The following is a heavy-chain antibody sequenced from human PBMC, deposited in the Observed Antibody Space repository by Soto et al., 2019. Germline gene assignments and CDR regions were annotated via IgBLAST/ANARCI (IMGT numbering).Heavy chain of an antibody. J-gene: IGHJ4*02. V-gene: IGHV1-18*01. CDR3: ARDVNGAGGGGY. CDR2: IYPYNGNT. Sequence: QVQLVQSGAEVRKPGASVKVSCKSSGYTFINHGIFWVRQAPGQGLEWMAWIYPYNGNTNYAQKFLGRVTLTTDTSTSTDYMGLRSLTSDDTAIYYCARDVNGAGGGGYWGQGTLVTVSS. D-gene: IGHD2-8*01. CDR1: GYTFINHG.